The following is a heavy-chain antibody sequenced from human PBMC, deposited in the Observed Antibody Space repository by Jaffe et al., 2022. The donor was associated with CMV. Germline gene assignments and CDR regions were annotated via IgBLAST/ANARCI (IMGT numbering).Heavy chain of an antibody. CDR3: AKDRSGKVAAASPYNWFDP. D-gene: IGHD6-13*01. Sequence: EVQLVESGGGLVQPGGSLRLSCAASGFTFSSYAMSWVRQAPGKGLEWVSAISGSGGSTYYADSVKGRFTISRDNSKNTLYLQMNSLRAEDTAVYYCAKDRSGKVAAASPYNWFDPWGQGTLVTVSS. CDR2: ISGSGGST. CDR1: GFTFSSYA. V-gene: IGHV3-23*04. J-gene: IGHJ5*02.